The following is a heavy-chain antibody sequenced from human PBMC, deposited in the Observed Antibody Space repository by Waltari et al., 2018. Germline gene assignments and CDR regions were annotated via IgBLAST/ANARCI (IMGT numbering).Heavy chain of an antibody. D-gene: IGHD6-19*01. CDR2: IYHSGST. CDR3: ARRVGYSSGWYGAFDI. V-gene: IGHV4-38-2*01. J-gene: IGHJ3*02. CDR1: GYSISSGYY. Sequence: QVQLQESGPGLVKPSETLSLTCAVSGYSISSGYYWGWIRQPPGKGLEWIGSIYHSGSTYYNPSLKGRVTISVDTSKNQFSLKLSSVTAADTAVYYCARRVGYSSGWYGAFDIWGQGTMVTVSS.